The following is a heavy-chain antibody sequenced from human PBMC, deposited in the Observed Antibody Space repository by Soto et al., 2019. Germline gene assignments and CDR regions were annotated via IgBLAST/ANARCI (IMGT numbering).Heavy chain of an antibody. CDR2: IYPGDSDT. CDR1: GYSFTSYW. CDR3: ARPPPKSYSSSWYEYFQH. V-gene: IGHV5-51*01. Sequence: GESLKISCKGSGYSFTSYWIGWVRQMPGKGLEWMGIIYPGDSDTRYSPSFQGQVTISADKSISTAYLQWSSLKAPDTAMYYCARPPPKSYSSSWYEYFQHWGQGTLVTVSS. J-gene: IGHJ1*01. D-gene: IGHD6-13*01.